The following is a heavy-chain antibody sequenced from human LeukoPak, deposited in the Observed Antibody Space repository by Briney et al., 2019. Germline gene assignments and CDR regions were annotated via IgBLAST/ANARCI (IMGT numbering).Heavy chain of an antibody. CDR3: ARGPYYDSSGYPVDY. V-gene: IGHV3-33*01. Sequence: PGRSLRLSCAASGFTFSSYGMHWVRQAPGKGLEWVAVIWYDGSNKYYADSVKGRFTISRDNSKNTLYLQMNSLRAEDTAVYYCARGPYYDSSGYPVDYWGQGALVTVSS. CDR2: IWYDGSNK. D-gene: IGHD3-22*01. J-gene: IGHJ4*02. CDR1: GFTFSSYG.